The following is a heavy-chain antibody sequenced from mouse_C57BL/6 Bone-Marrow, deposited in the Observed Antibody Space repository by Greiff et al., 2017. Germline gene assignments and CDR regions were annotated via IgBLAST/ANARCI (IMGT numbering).Heavy chain of an antibody. J-gene: IGHJ4*01. D-gene: IGHD1-1*01. V-gene: IGHV1-80*01. CDR3: ARILLYDYAMDY. Sequence: VQRVESGAELVKPGASVKISCKASGYAFSSYWMNWVKQRPGKGLEWIGQIYPGDGDTNYNGKFKGKATLTADKSSSTAYMQLSSLTSEDSAVYFCARILLYDYAMDYWGQGTSVTVSS. CDR2: IYPGDGDT. CDR1: GYAFSSYW.